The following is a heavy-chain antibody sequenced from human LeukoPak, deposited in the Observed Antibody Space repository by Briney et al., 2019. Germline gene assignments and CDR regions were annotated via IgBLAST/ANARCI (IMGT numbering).Heavy chain of an antibody. CDR2: IRYDGSNK. J-gene: IGHJ6*03. CDR3: AKGKNNRGYYYYMDV. D-gene: IGHD1/OR15-1a*01. CDR1: GFTFSSYG. V-gene: IGHV3-30*02. Sequence: GGSLRLSCAASGFTFSSYGMHWVRKAPGKGLEWVAFIRYDGSNKYYADSVKGRFTISRDNSKNTLYLQMNSLRAEDTAVYYCAKGKNNRGYYYYMDVWGKGTTVTVSS.